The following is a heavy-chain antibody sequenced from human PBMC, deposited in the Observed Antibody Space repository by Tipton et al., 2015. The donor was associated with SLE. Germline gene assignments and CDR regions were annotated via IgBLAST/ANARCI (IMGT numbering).Heavy chain of an antibody. CDR1: GGSISTYY. V-gene: IGHV4-59*01. D-gene: IGHD3-10*01. CDR3: ARDYYGSGFDAFDI. J-gene: IGHJ3*02. Sequence: TLSLTCTVSGGSISTYYWSWIRQHPGKGLEWIGYIYYSGSTYYNPSLKSRVTISVDTSKNQFSLRLSSVTAADTAVYYCARDYYGSGFDAFDIWGQGTMVTVSS. CDR2: IYYSGST.